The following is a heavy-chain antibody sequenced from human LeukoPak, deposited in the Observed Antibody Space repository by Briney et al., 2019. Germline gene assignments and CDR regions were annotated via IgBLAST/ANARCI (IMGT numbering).Heavy chain of an antibody. CDR1: GYTFTNYH. D-gene: IGHD3-22*01. Sequence: ASVKVSCKASGYTFTNYHIAWVRQAPGQGLEWMGWVSTNDGNTVYAQRLQGRVTMTTDTSTSVAYMELRSLTSDDTAVYYCTRAPPGMTMMTDYWGQGTLITVSS. CDR2: VSTNDGNT. J-gene: IGHJ4*02. CDR3: TRAPPGMTMMTDY. V-gene: IGHV1-18*01.